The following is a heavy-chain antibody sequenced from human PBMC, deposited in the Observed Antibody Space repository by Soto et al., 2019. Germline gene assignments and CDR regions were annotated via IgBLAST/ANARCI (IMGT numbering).Heavy chain of an antibody. CDR2: IWYDGSNK. D-gene: IGHD2-2*01. J-gene: IGHJ6*02. CDR3: ARDQEDIVVVPAAIRHFQYGMDV. CDR1: GFTFSSYG. Sequence: GGSLRLSCAASGFTFSSYGMHWVRQAPGKGLEWVAVIWYDGSNKYYADSVKGRFTISRDNSKNTLYLQMNSLRAEDTAVYYCARDQEDIVVVPAAIRHFQYGMDVWGQGTTVTVSS. V-gene: IGHV3-33*01.